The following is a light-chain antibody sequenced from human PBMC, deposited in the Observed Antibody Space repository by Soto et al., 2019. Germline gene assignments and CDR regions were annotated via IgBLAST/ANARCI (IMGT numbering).Light chain of an antibody. J-gene: IGKJ2*01. CDR3: QQYNSFPYT. Sequence: DIQMTQSPSTLSASVGDRVTITCRASQSLSSWLAWYQQKPRKAPNLLIYKASSLESGVPSRFSGSGSGTEVALTISSLQPDDFATYYCQQYNSFPYTFGLGTKLEIK. CDR1: QSLSSW. V-gene: IGKV1-5*03. CDR2: KAS.